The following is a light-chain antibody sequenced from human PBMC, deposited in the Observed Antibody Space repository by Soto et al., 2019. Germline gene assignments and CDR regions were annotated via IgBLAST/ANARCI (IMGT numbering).Light chain of an antibody. V-gene: IGKV3-15*01. CDR1: QDVSSN. J-gene: IGKJ4*01. Sequence: EMVVTQSPATLSVSPGERATLSCRASQDVSSNLARYQQKPGQAPSVLIYGASTRATGTPARFSGSGSGTDFTLTISSLQSEDYAVYYCQQYIRWPLTFGGGSKVEI. CDR2: GAS. CDR3: QQYIRWPLT.